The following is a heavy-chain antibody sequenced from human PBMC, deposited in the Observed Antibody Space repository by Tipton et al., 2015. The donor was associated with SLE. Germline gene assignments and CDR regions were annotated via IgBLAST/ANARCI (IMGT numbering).Heavy chain of an antibody. Sequence: TLSLTCTVSGDSISSGTYYWGWIRQPPGKGLEWIGNIYYTGSSYYNPSLKSRVTISVDTSQNQFSLKVSSVTAADTAVYYCARVDYFYGMDVWGRGTTVTVSS. CDR1: GDSISSGTYY. J-gene: IGHJ6*02. CDR2: IYYTGSS. CDR3: ARVDYFYGMDV. V-gene: IGHV4-39*07.